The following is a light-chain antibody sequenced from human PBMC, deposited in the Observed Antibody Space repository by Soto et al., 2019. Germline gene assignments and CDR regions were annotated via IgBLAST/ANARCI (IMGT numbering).Light chain of an antibody. V-gene: IGKV3-20*01. CDR1: ENVTTNY. J-gene: IGKJ4*02. CDR2: GAF. Sequence: EIVVTQSPGTLSLSPGERASLSCRASENVTTNYIAWYQQKPGQSPRLLIYGAFSRAPGSPDRFSGSGSWTDFTLTISRLEPEDFAVYYCKQYDKSSFTLGHGSQVNIK. CDR3: KQYDKSSFT.